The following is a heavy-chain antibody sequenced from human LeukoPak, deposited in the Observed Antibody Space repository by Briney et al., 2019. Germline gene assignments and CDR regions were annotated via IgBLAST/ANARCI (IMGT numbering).Heavy chain of an antibody. D-gene: IGHD2-8*02. CDR3: ATYRQVLLPFES. CDR2: IRYEGSNK. V-gene: IGHV3-30*02. Sequence: GGSLRLSCAASGFTFSSYGMHWVRQAPGKGLEWVAFIRYEGSNKYYADSVRGRFTISRDNSKSTLSLQMNSLRAEDTAIYYCATYRQVLLPFESWGQGTLVTVSS. J-gene: IGHJ4*02. CDR1: GFTFSSYG.